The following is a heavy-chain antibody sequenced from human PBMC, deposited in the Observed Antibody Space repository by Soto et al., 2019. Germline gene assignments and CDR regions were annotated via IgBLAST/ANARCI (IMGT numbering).Heavy chain of an antibody. CDR1: GYIFTSYG. V-gene: IGHV1-18*01. CDR2: ISVYNGHT. CDR3: ARDQGTYGTSSHY. D-gene: IGHD3-16*01. Sequence: ASVKVSCKASGYIFTSYGINWVRQAPGQGLEWMGWISVYNGHTKYAHKFQDRVTMSTDTSASTAYMEVRSLRSDDTAVYYCARDQGTYGTSSHYWGQGTLVTVCS. J-gene: IGHJ4*02.